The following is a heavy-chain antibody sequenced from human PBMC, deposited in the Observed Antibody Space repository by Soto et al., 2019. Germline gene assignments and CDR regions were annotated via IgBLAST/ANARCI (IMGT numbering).Heavy chain of an antibody. Sequence: SVKVSCKASGGTFSSYTISWVRQAPGQGLEWMGRIIPILGIANYAQKFQGRVTITADKSTSTAYMELSSLRSEDTAVYYCARGRFLEWLDNSNLYYFYYMDVWGKWTTVTVSS. J-gene: IGHJ6*03. CDR3: ARGRFLEWLDNSNLYYFYYMDV. D-gene: IGHD3-3*01. CDR2: IIPILGIA. V-gene: IGHV1-69*02. CDR1: GGTFSSYT.